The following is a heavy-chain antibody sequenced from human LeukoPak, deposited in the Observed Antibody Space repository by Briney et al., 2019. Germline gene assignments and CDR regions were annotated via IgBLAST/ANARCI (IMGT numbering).Heavy chain of an antibody. Sequence: PSETLSLTCAVYGGSFSGYYWSWIRQPPGKGLEWIGEINHSGSTNYNPSLKSRVTISVDTSKNQFSLKLSSVTAADTAVYYCARARRAVADYFDYWGQGTLVTVPS. CDR2: INHSGST. CDR3: ARARRAVADYFDY. CDR1: GGSFSGYY. J-gene: IGHJ4*02. V-gene: IGHV4-34*01. D-gene: IGHD6-19*01.